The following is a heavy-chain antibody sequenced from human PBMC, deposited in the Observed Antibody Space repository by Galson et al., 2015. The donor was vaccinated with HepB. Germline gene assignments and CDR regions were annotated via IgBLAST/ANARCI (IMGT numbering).Heavy chain of an antibody. CDR3: ARHSRIAVAGYFDY. CDR2: IYYSGST. D-gene: IGHD6-19*01. CDR1: GGSISSYY. V-gene: IGHV4-59*08. Sequence: SETLSLTCTVSGGSISSYYWSWIRQPPGKGLEWIGYIYYSGSTNYNPSLKSRVTISVDTSKNQFSLKLSSVTAADTAVYYCARHSRIAVAGYFDYWGQGTLVTVSS. J-gene: IGHJ4*02.